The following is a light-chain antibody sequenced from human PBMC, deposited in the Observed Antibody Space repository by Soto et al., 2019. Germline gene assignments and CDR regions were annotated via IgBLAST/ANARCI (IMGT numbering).Light chain of an antibody. J-gene: IGKJ1*01. Sequence: IQMTQSPSSLSASVGARVTITCRASQDISKNLAWYQQIPGKAPKLLIFAASTLQSGVPSRFSGSGSGTDFTLTISSLQPEDFATYYCLQDYNYPRTFGQGTKVDIK. CDR2: AAS. V-gene: IGKV1-6*01. CDR1: QDISKN. CDR3: LQDYNYPRT.